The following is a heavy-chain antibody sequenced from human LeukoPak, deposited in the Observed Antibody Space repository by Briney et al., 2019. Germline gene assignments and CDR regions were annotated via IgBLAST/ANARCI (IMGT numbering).Heavy chain of an antibody. Sequence: GGSLRLSCAASGFIVSDSYMNWVRQASGKGLEWVSVMHSDGRTFYADSVKGRLTISRDNSKNTPYLQMNSLGAEDTALYYCATHYYDSSGYHSPDYWGQGTLVTVSS. CDR2: MHSDGRT. CDR1: GFIVSDSY. D-gene: IGHD3-22*01. V-gene: IGHV3-53*05. CDR3: ATHYYDSSGYHSPDY. J-gene: IGHJ4*02.